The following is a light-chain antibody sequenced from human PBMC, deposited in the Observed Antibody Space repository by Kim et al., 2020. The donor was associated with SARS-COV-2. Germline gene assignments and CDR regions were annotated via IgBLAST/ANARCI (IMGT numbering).Light chain of an antibody. CDR1: QGISSY. J-gene: IGKJ4*01. Sequence: SASVGDRVTSTCRASQGISSYLAWYQQKSGKAPKLLIYAASTLQSGVPSRFSGSGSGTDFTLTISSLQPEDSATYYCLQLADYPLTFGGGTKLEIK. CDR3: LQLADYPLT. CDR2: AAS. V-gene: IGKV1-9*01.